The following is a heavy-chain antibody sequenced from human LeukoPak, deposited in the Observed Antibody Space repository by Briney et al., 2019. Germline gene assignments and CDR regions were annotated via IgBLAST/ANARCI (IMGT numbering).Heavy chain of an antibody. CDR3: ARNDFWSGYYNY. J-gene: IGHJ4*02. V-gene: IGHV4-59*01. Sequence: SETLSLTCTVSGGSISGYYWSWIRQPPGKGLEWIGYIYYSGSTNYNPSLKSRVTISVDTSKNQFSLKLSSVTAADTAVYYCARNDFWSGYYNYCGQGTVVTVSS. CDR1: GGSISGYY. D-gene: IGHD3-3*01. CDR2: IYYSGST.